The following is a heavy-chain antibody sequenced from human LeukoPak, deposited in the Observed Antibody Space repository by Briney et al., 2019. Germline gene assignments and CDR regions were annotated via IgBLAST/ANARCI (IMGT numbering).Heavy chain of an antibody. CDR3: ASAYYHYYFDY. V-gene: IGHV3-23*01. CDR1: GFTFSSYG. D-gene: IGHD3-22*01. CDR2: ISHSDDST. J-gene: IGHJ4*02. Sequence: GGSLRLSCAASGFTFSSYGMTWVRQAPGKGLEWVSSISHSDDSTYYADSVKGRFTISRDNAKNTLYLQMNSLRAEDSAVYYCASAYYHYYFDYWGQGTLVTVSS.